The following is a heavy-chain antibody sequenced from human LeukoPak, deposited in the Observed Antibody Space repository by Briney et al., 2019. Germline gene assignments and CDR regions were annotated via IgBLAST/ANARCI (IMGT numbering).Heavy chain of an antibody. J-gene: IGHJ6*02. Sequence: PSETLSLTCAVSGGSISSSNWWSWVRPPPGKGLEWIGEIYHSGSTNYNPSLKSRVTISVDKSKNQFSLKLSSVTAADTAVYYCARSKGGGYYGMDVWGQGTTVTVSS. CDR3: ARSKGGGYYGMDV. D-gene: IGHD4-23*01. V-gene: IGHV4-4*02. CDR1: GGSISSSNW. CDR2: IYHSGST.